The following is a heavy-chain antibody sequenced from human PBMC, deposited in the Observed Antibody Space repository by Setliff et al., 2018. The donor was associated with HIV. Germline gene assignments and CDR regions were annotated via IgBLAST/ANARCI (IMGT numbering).Heavy chain of an antibody. J-gene: IGHJ3*02. CDR1: GGSISSNKW. CDR2: IMQDGSVK. V-gene: IGHV3-7*03. CDR3: AKDTSGGWGAFDI. Sequence: ETLSLTCTVSGGSISSNKWWSWVRQPPGKGLEWVANIMQDGSVKYYADSVKGRFTISRDNAKNSLYLQVNSLRAEDMALYYCAKDTSGGWGAFDIWGQGTMVTVSS. D-gene: IGHD6-19*01.